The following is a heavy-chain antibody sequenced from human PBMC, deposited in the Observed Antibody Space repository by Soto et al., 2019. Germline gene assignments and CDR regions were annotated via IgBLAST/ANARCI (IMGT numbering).Heavy chain of an antibody. J-gene: IGHJ4*02. D-gene: IGHD3-22*01. CDR3: ARGYYYDSSGYYYYDY. Sequence: SETLSLTCTVSGGSISSGDYYWSWIRQPPGKGLEWIGYIYYSGSTYYNPSLKSRVTISVDTSKNQFSLKLSSVTAADTAVYYCARGYYYDSSGYYYYDYWGQGTLVTVSS. CDR1: GGSISSGDYY. V-gene: IGHV4-30-4*01. CDR2: IYYSGST.